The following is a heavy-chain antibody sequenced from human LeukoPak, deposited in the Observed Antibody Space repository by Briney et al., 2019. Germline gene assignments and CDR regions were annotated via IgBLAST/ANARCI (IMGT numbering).Heavy chain of an antibody. J-gene: IGHJ6*02. D-gene: IGHD6-19*01. V-gene: IGHV4-34*01. Sequence: PSETLSLTCAVYGGSFSGYYWSWIRQPPGKGLEWIGEINHSGSTNYNPSLKSRVTISVDTSKNQFSLKLSSVTAADTAVYYCARGERQWLVGPYYYYYGMDVWGRGTTVTVSS. CDR3: ARGERQWLVGPYYYYYGMDV. CDR2: INHSGST. CDR1: GGSFSGYY.